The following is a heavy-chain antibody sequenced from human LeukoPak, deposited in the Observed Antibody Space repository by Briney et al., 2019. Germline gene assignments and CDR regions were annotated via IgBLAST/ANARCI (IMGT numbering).Heavy chain of an antibody. D-gene: IGHD3-22*01. V-gene: IGHV3-74*01. CDR3: ARVLYYYDSSGYYYFPFDY. J-gene: IGHJ4*02. CDR2: INSDGSST. CDR1: GLTFRSYW. Sequence: PGGSLRLSCAASGLTFRSYWMHWVRQAPGKGLVWVSRINSDGSSTSYADSVKGRFTISRDNAKNTLYLQMNSLRAEDTAVYYCARVLYYYDSSGYYYFPFDYWGQGTLVTVSS.